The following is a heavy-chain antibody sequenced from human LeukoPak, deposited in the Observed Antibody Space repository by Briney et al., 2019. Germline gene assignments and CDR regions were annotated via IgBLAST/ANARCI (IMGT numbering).Heavy chain of an antibody. CDR1: GYTFTSYD. V-gene: IGHV1-8*01. J-gene: IGHJ4*02. CDR3: ARAGGYCGRISCPYYFDY. CDR2: MNPNSGNT. Sequence: ASVKVSCKASGYTFTSYDINWVRQATGQGLEWMGWMNPNSGNTGYAQKFQGRVTMTRNTSISTAYMELSSLRSEDTAVYYCARAGGYCGRISCPYYFDYWGQGSLVTVSS. D-gene: IGHD2-15*01.